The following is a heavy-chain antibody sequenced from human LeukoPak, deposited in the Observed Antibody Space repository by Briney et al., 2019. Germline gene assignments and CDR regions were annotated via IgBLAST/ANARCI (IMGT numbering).Heavy chain of an antibody. Sequence: PSETLSLTCTVSGGSISSYYWSWIRQPPGKGLEWIGYIYYSGSTHYNPSLKSRVTISVDTSKNQFSLKLSSVTAADTAVYYCARHAYFNSGSYWDYWGQGTLVTVSS. J-gene: IGHJ4*02. CDR3: ARHAYFNSGSYWDY. CDR1: GGSISSYY. D-gene: IGHD1-26*01. CDR2: IYYSGST. V-gene: IGHV4-59*08.